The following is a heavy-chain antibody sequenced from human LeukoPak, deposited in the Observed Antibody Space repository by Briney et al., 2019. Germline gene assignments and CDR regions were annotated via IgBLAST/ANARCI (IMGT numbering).Heavy chain of an antibody. D-gene: IGHD1-26*01. CDR3: ARASGSYWWFDS. CDR1: GYTFTGYY. V-gene: IGHV1-2*02. J-gene: IGHJ5*01. CDR2: INPNSGGT. Sequence: ASVKVSCKASGYTFTGYYMHWVRQAPGQGLEWMGWINPNSGGTNYAQKFQGRVTMTRDTSISTVYMELSRLRSDDTAVYYCARASGSYWWFDSWGQGTLVTASS.